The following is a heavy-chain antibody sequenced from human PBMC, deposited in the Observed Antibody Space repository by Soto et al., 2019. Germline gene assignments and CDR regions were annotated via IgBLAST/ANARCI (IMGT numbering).Heavy chain of an antibody. CDR3: ARLISSGANWFDP. V-gene: IGHV4-34*01. D-gene: IGHD1-26*01. CDR2: INHSGST. Sequence: ASETLSLTCAVYGGSFSGYYWSWIRQPPGKGLEWIGEINHSGSTNYNPSLKGRVTISVDTSKNQFSLKLSSVTAADTAVYYCARLISSGANWFDPWGQGTLVTVSS. J-gene: IGHJ5*02. CDR1: GGSFSGYY.